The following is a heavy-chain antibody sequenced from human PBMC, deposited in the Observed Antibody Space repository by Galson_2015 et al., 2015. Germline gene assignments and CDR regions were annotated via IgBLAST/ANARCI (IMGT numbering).Heavy chain of an antibody. CDR2: IIPIFGIA. D-gene: IGHD1-26*01. Sequence: SVKVSCKASGGTFSSYAISWVRQAPGQGLEWMGGIIPIFGIANYAQKFQGRVTITADKSTSTAYMELSSLRSEDTAVYYCATRAMVGATSGSYCYYGMDVWGQGTTVTVSS. J-gene: IGHJ6*02. CDR3: ATRAMVGATSGSYCYYGMDV. V-gene: IGHV1-69*10. CDR1: GGTFSSYA.